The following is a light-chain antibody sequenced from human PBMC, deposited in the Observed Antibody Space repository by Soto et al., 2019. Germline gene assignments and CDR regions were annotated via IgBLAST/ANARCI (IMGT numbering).Light chain of an antibody. V-gene: IGLV2-8*01. J-gene: IGLJ1*01. CDR2: EVS. CDR3: SSYAGSNKYV. CDR1: SSDVGGYNY. Sequence: QSVLTQPPSASGSPGQSVTISCTGTSSDVGGYNYVSWYRQHPGKAPKLIIYEVSKRPSGVPDRFSGSKSGNTASLIVSGLQAEDEADYYCSSYAGSNKYVLGTGTKVTVL.